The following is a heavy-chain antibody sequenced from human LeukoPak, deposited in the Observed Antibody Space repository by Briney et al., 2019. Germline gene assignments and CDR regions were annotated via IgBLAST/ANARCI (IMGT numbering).Heavy chain of an antibody. J-gene: IGHJ4*02. D-gene: IGHD3-22*01. CDR3: ARGSDLYYYDSSGYDY. Sequence: SGTLSLTCTVSGGSISRYYWSWIRQPPGKGLGWVVCIYYSGSTNYKPSLTSRVTISVDTSKNQFSLKLSSVTAADTAVYYCARGSDLYYYDSSGYDYWGQGTLVTVSS. V-gene: IGHV4-59*01. CDR2: IYYSGST. CDR1: GGSISRYY.